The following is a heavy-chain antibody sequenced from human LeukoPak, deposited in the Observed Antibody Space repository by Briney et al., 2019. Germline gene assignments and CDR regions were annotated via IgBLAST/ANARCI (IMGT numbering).Heavy chain of an antibody. CDR1: GFTFSSYE. V-gene: IGHV3-48*03. CDR2: ISSSGSTI. J-gene: IGHJ5*02. CDR3: ARDRDWGAFDP. Sequence: GGSLRLSCAASGFTFSSYEMNWVRQAPGKGLEWVSYISSSGSTIYYADSVKGRFTISRDNAKNSLYLQMNSLRAEDTALYYCARDRDWGAFDPWGQGTLVTVSS. D-gene: IGHD3/OR15-3a*01.